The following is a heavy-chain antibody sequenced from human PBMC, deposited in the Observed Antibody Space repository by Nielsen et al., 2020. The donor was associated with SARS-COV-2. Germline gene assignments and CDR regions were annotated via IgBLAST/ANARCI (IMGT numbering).Heavy chain of an antibody. CDR2: IYYSGST. D-gene: IGHD2-8*01. CDR1: GGSISSSSYY. Sequence: SETLSLTCTVSGGSISSSSYYWGWIRQPPGKGLEWIGSIYYSGSTYYNPSLKSRVTISVDKSKNQFSLKLSSVTAADTAVYYCARDKWYYYYGMDVWGQGTTVTVSS. J-gene: IGHJ6*02. CDR3: ARDKWYYYYGMDV. V-gene: IGHV4-39*07.